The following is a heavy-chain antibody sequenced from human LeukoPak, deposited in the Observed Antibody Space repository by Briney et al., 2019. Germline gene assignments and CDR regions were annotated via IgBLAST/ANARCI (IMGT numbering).Heavy chain of an antibody. J-gene: IGHJ4*02. CDR3: ARAYSIAARPDHFDY. CDR1: GFTFSSYS. V-gene: IGHV3-48*01. D-gene: IGHD6-6*01. Sequence: GGSLRLSCAASGFTFSSYSMNWVRQAPGKGLEWVSYISSSSSTIYYADSVKGRFTISRDNAKNSLYLQMNSLRAEDTAVYYCARAYSIAARPDHFDYWGQGTLVTVSS. CDR2: ISSSSSTI.